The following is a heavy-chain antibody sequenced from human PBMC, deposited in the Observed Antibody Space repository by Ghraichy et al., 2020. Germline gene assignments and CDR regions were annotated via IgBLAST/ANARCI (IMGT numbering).Heavy chain of an antibody. CDR2: IRYDGSNK. CDR1: GFTFSSYG. D-gene: IGHD3-22*01. V-gene: IGHV3-30*02. J-gene: IGHJ4*02. Sequence: GGSLRLSCAASGFTFSSYGMHWVRQAPGKGLEWVAFIRYDGSNKYYADSVKGRFTISRDNSKNTLYLQMNSLRAEDTAVYYCAKDYDSSGYYYKPEGLFDYWGQGTLVTVSS. CDR3: AKDYDSSGYYYKPEGLFDY.